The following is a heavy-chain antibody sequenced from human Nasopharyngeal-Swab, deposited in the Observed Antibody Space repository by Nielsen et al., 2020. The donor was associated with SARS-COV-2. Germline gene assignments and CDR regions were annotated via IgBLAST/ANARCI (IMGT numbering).Heavy chain of an antibody. D-gene: IGHD3-3*01. CDR3: ARAPRGTIFGVVTNFDY. Sequence: SETLSLTCTVSGGSISSYYWSWIRQPPGKGLEWIGYIYYSGSTNYNPSLKSRVTISVDTSKNQFSLKLSSVTAVDTAVYYCARAPRGTIFGVVTNFDYWGQGTLVTVSS. V-gene: IGHV4-59*01. J-gene: IGHJ4*02. CDR1: GGSISSYY. CDR2: IYYSGST.